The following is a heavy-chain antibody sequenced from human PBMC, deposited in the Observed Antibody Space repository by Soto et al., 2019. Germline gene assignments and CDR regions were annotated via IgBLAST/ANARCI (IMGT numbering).Heavy chain of an antibody. CDR1: GYTFTSYG. D-gene: IGHD6-19*01. V-gene: IGHV1-18*01. Sequence: ASVKVSCKASGYTFTSYGISWVRQAPGQGLEWMGWISAYNGNTNYAQKLQGRVTMTTDTSTSTAYMELRSLRSDDTAVYYCARVIPYSSGWYYFDYWGQGTLVTVSS. CDR2: ISAYNGNT. CDR3: ARVIPYSSGWYYFDY. J-gene: IGHJ4*02.